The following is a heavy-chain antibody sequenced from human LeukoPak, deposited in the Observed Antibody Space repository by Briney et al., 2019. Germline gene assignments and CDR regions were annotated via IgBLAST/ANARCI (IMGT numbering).Heavy chain of an antibody. D-gene: IGHD3-10*01. CDR3: ARAPYGSGSYYHKNHFDY. Sequence: GGSLRLSCAASGFTFSSYGMHWVRQAPGKGLEWVAFIRYDGSNKYYADSVKGRFTISRDNSKNTLYLQMNSLRAEDTAVYYCARAPYGSGSYYHKNHFDYWGQGTLVTVSS. J-gene: IGHJ4*02. CDR1: GFTFSSYG. CDR2: IRYDGSNK. V-gene: IGHV3-30*02.